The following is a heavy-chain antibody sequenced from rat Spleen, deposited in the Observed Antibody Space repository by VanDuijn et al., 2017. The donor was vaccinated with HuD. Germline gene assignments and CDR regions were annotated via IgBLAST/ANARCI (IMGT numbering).Heavy chain of an antibody. J-gene: IGHJ2*01. D-gene: IGHD1-9*01. CDR1: GLSFSNYD. CDR2: ISYDGTAA. Sequence: EVQLMESGGGLVQPGRSMKLSCAASGLSFSNYDMAWVRQAPTKGLEWVASISYDGTAAYYRDSVKGRFTISKDIAKSTLYLQMNSLTSEDTATYYCSRGTYYRHWGQGVMVTVSS. V-gene: IGHV5-22*01. CDR3: SRGTYYRH.